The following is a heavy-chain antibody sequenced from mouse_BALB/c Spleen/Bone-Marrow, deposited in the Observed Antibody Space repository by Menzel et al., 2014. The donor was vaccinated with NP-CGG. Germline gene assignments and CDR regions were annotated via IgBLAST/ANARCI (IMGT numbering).Heavy chain of an antibody. D-gene: IGHD2-3*01. CDR3: ARPRDGYYVGAMDY. CDR1: GYAFSSSW. CDR2: IYPGDGDT. J-gene: IGHJ4*01. V-gene: IGHV1-82*01. Sequence: VKLQESGPELVKPGASVKISCKASGYAFSSSWMNWVKQRPGQGLEWIGRIYPGDGDTNYNGKFKGKATMTADKSSSTAYMQLSSLTSVDSAVYFCARPRDGYYVGAMDYWGQGTSVTVSS.